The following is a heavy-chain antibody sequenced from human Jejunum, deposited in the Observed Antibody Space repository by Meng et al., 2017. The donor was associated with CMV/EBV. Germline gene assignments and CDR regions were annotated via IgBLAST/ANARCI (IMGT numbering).Heavy chain of an antibody. CDR1: GGSISSSNW. CDR3: ASGGRTGWYTNTEY. D-gene: IGHD6-19*01. CDR2: IYHSGTT. V-gene: IGHV4-4*02. J-gene: IGHJ4*02. Sequence: SGGSISSSNWWSWVRQPPGKGLEWIGEIYHSGTTSYNPSLKNRVTISADRSKNQFFLNLTSVTAADTAIYYCASGGRTGWYTNTEYWGQGPLVPFSS.